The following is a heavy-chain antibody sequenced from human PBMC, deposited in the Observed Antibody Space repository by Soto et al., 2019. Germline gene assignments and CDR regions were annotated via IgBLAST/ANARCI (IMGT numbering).Heavy chain of an antibody. Sequence: VGSLRLSCAASGFTFRNFGMHWVRQAPGKGLEWVAVISYDGTNKYYADSVKGRFTISRDNSKNTLYLQINSLRAEDTAVYYCAKAVHTFVVVTASDYWGQGILVTVSS. CDR1: GFTFRNFG. D-gene: IGHD2-21*02. J-gene: IGHJ4*02. CDR3: AKAVHTFVVVTASDY. V-gene: IGHV3-30*18. CDR2: ISYDGTNK.